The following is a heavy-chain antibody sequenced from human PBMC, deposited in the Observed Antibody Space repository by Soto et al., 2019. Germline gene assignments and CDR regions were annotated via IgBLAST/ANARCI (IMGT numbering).Heavy chain of an antibody. CDR2: IYYSGST. CDR1: GGSISSSNW. D-gene: IGHD3-22*01. Sequence: TSETLSLTCAVSGGSISSSNWWSWVRQPPGKGLEWIGYIYYSGSTNYNPSLKSRVTISVDTSKNQFSLKLSSVTAADTAVYYCARGRRYYDSSGSPDYYLDYWGQGTLVTVSS. V-gene: IGHV4-4*02. J-gene: IGHJ4*02. CDR3: ARGRRYYDSSGSPDYYLDY.